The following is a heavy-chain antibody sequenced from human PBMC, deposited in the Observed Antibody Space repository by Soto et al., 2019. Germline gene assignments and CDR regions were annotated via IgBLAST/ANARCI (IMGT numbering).Heavy chain of an antibody. J-gene: IGHJ6*02. V-gene: IGHV1-18*01. CDR1: GYTFTSYG. Sequence: QVQLVQSGAEVKKPGASVMVSCKASGYTFTSYGISWVRQAPGQGLEWRGWISAYNGNTNYAQKLQGRVTMTTDTSTSTAYMELRSLRSDDTAVYYCARVVSPGRYYYYYGMDVWGQGTTVTVSS. CDR2: ISAYNGNT. D-gene: IGHD1-26*01. CDR3: ARVVSPGRYYYYYGMDV.